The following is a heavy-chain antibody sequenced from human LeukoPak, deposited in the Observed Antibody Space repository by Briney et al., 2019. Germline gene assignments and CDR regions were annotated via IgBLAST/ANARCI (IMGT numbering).Heavy chain of an antibody. CDR2: ITQYGSEK. D-gene: IGHD3-10*01. CDR1: GFTFSNYW. J-gene: IGHJ4*02. CDR3: ASTGSG. Sequence: GGSLRLSCAASGFTFSNYWMIWVCQAPAKGLKWVANITQYGSEKYYVDSVNGRFPISRDNAKNSLYLQMNSLRGEDTAVYYCASTGSGWGQGTLVTVSS. V-gene: IGHV3-7*01.